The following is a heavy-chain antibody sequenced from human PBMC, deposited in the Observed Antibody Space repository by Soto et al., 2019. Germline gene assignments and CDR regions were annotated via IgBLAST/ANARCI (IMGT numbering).Heavy chain of an antibody. J-gene: IGHJ5*02. CDR3: ARSLYSSGWISYNWFDP. CDR1: GGSFSGYY. D-gene: IGHD6-19*01. V-gene: IGHV4-34*01. Sequence: SETLSLTCAVYGGSFSGYYWSWIRQPPGKGLEWIGEINHSGSTNYNPSLKSRVTISVDTSKNQFSLKLSSVTAADTAVYYCARSLYSSGWISYNWFDPWGQGTLVTV. CDR2: INHSGST.